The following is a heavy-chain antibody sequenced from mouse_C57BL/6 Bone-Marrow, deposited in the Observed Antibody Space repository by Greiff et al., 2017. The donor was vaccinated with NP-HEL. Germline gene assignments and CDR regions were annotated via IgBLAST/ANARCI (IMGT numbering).Heavy chain of an antibody. J-gene: IGHJ4*01. CDR1: GFTFSDYY. D-gene: IGHD1-1*01. V-gene: IGHV5-12*01. Sequence: EVQLQESGGGLVQPGGSLKLSCAASGFTFSDYYMYWVRQTPEKRLEWVAYISNGGGSTYYPDTVKGRFTISRDNAKNTLYLQMSRLKSEDTAMYYCARRSSSYYAMDYWGQGTSVTVSS. CDR3: ARRSSSYYAMDY. CDR2: ISNGGGST.